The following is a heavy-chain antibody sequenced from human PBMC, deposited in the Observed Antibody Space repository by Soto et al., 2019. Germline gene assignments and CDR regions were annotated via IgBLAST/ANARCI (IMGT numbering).Heavy chain of an antibody. Sequence: EVQLVESGGGLVQPGGSLRLSCAASGFTFSSYWMHWVRQAPGKGLVWVSRINSDGSSTSYADSVKGRFTISRDNAKNPLYLQMNSLRAEDTAVYYCASFPRRSSSWYPDYWGQGTLVTVSS. J-gene: IGHJ4*02. CDR3: ASFPRRSSSWYPDY. CDR2: INSDGSST. D-gene: IGHD6-13*01. V-gene: IGHV3-74*01. CDR1: GFTFSSYW.